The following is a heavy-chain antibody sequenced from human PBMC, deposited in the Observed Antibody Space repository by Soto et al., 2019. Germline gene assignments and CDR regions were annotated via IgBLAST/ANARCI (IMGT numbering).Heavy chain of an antibody. Sequence: PSETLSLTCTVSGGSISSGGYYWSWIRQHPGKGLEWIGYIYYSGSTYYNPSLKSRVTISVDTSKNQFSLKLSSVTAADTAVYYCAKTGPGSYLSIDYWGQGTLVTVYS. V-gene: IGHV4-31*03. J-gene: IGHJ4*02. CDR2: IYYSGST. CDR3: AKTGPGSYLSIDY. D-gene: IGHD1-26*01. CDR1: GGSISSGGYY.